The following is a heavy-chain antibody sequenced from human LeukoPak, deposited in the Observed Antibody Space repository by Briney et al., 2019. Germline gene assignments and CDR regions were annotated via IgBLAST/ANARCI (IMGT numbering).Heavy chain of an antibody. J-gene: IGHJ2*01. D-gene: IGHD4-17*01. CDR1: GGAISSSNY. CDR2: IYNSGSI. V-gene: IGHV4-39*01. CDR3: ARNRTVTDWFFDL. Sequence: SETLSLTCTVSGGAISSSNYWGWISQPPGKRLEWIGSIYNSGSIVYNPSLKSRVAISVDTSRNQFSLKLNSVIASDTAVYYCARNRTVTDWFFDLWGRGTLVTVSS.